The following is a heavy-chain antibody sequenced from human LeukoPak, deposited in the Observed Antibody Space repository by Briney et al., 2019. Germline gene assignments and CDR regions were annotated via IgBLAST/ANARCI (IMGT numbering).Heavy chain of an antibody. Sequence: GGSLRLSCTASGFTLSNFGMHWVRQAPGKGLEWVAVISDDGSNTFYADSVKGRFTISRDNSKNTLYLQSNGLGPEDTAVYYCAKDTDTATIIYWYFDLWGRGTLVTVSS. V-gene: IGHV3-30*18. D-gene: IGHD5-18*01. CDR1: GFTLSNFG. CDR2: ISDDGSNT. CDR3: AKDTDTATIIYWYFDL. J-gene: IGHJ2*01.